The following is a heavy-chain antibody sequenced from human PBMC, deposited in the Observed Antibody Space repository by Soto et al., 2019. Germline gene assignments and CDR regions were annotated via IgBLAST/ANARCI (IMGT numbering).Heavy chain of an antibody. CDR3: ARLYSSGWHFDY. V-gene: IGHV4-59*01. D-gene: IGHD6-19*01. CDR2: IYYSGST. CDR1: GGSISSYY. Sequence: PSETLSLTCTVSGGSISSYYWSWIRQPPGKGLEWIGYIYYSGSTNYNPSLKSRVTISVDTSKNQFPLKLSSVTAADTAVYYCARLYSSGWHFDYRGQGTLVTVSS. J-gene: IGHJ4*02.